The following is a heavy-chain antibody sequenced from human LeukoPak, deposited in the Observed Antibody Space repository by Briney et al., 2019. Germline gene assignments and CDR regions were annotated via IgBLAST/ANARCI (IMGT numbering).Heavy chain of an antibody. Sequence: GGSLRLSCAASGFTFSSYSMNWVRQAPGKGLEWVSYISSSSSTIYYADSVKGRFTISRDNAKNSLYLQMNSLRAEDTAVYYCARGAHGAYYYMDVWGKGTTVTVSS. D-gene: IGHD3-10*01. CDR3: ARGAHGAYYYMDV. CDR1: GFTFSSYS. V-gene: IGHV3-48*01. CDR2: ISSSSSTI. J-gene: IGHJ6*03.